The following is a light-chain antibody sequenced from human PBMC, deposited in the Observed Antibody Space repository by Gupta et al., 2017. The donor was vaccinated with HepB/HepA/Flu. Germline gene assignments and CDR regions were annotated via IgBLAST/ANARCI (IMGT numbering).Light chain of an antibody. CDR3: QAWDSSTVV. Sequence: SYEVTQPPSVSVSPGQTVSITCPGDKLGDKYVSWFQQKPGQSPVLVIYQDIRRPSGIPERISGYNSGNAATLTISGTQAMDEDDYYCQAWDSSTVVFGGGTKLTVL. CDR1: KLGDKY. J-gene: IGLJ2*01. CDR2: QDI. V-gene: IGLV3-1*01.